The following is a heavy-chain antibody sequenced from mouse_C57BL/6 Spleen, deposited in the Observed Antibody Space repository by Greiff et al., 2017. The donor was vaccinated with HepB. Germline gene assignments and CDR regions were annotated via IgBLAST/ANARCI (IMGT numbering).Heavy chain of an antibody. CDR1: GYTFTSYT. CDR3: ARSFTTVVADY. CDR2: INPSSGYT. Sequence: QVQLQQSGAELARPGASVKMSCKASGYTFTSYTMHWVKQRPGQGLEWIGYINPSSGYTKYNQKFKDKATLIADKSSSTAYMQLSSLTSEDSAVYYCARSFTTVVADYWGQGTTLTVSS. D-gene: IGHD1-1*01. V-gene: IGHV1-4*01. J-gene: IGHJ2*01.